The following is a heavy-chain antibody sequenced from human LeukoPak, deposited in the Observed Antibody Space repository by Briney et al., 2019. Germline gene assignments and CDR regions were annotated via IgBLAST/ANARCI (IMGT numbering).Heavy chain of an antibody. V-gene: IGHV3-30*04. CDR1: RFTFSRYS. CDR3: AGDPNRLADNGGEYLDY. D-gene: IGHD2-21*01. Sequence: GVSLTLSCAASRFTFSRYSMLWLPHAPGKGRECVAVISYGGSHKYYALSVKSRFTIHRHNSKNTVYLQRKTLTTKHTAIFYGAGDPNRLADNGGEYLDYRGKGNLVTV. CDR2: ISYGGSHK. J-gene: IGHJ4*02.